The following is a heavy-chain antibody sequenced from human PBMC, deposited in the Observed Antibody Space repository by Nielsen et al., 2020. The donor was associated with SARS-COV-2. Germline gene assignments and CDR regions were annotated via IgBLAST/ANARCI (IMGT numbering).Heavy chain of an antibody. CDR1: GGTFSSYA. CDR3: ARGYWCSGGSCSDYYYGMDV. J-gene: IGHJ6*02. D-gene: IGHD2-15*01. CDR2: IIPIFGTA. Sequence: SVKVSCKASGGTFSSYAISWVRQAPGQGLEWMGGIIPIFGTANYAQKFQGRVTITADESTSTAYMELSSLRSEDTAVYYCARGYWCSGGSCSDYYYGMDVWGQGTTVTVSS. V-gene: IGHV1-69*13.